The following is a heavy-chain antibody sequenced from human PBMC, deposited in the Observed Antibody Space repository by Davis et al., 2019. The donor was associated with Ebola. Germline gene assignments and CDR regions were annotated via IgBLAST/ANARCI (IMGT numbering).Heavy chain of an antibody. D-gene: IGHD2-2*01. CDR3: ARVWSSSEYQLLSGYYYMDV. Sequence: SVKVSCKASGGTFSSYAISWVRQAPGQGLEWMGGIIPILGIANYAQKFQGRVTITADESTSTAYMELSSLRSEDTAVYYCARVWSSSEYQLLSGYYYMDVWGKGTTVTVSS. CDR1: GGTFSSYA. J-gene: IGHJ6*03. CDR2: IIPILGIA. V-gene: IGHV1-69*10.